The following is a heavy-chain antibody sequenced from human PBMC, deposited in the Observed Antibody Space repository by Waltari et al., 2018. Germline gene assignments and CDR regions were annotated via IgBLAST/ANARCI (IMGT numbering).Heavy chain of an antibody. V-gene: IGHV3-21*01. J-gene: IGHJ5*02. CDR1: GFTFSSYS. CDR2: ISSSSSYI. Sequence: EVQLVESGGGLVKPGGSLRLSCAASGFTFSSYSMNWVRQAPGQGLDGVASISSSSSYIYYADSVKGRFTISGDKAKNSLYLQMNSLRAEDTAVYYCAREGRRNWFDPWGQGTLVTVSS. CDR3: AREGRRNWFDP.